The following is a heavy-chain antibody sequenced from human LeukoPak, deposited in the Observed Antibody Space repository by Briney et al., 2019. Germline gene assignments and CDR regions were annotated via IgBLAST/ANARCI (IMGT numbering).Heavy chain of an antibody. V-gene: IGHV3-30*01. D-gene: IGHD3-16*01. CDR2: ISYDGSNK. Sequence: GRSLRLSCAASGFTFSSYAMHWLRQAPGKGLEWVAVISYDGSNKYYADSVKGRFTISRDNSKNTLYLQMNSLRAEDTAVYYCARWGYGLDYWGQGTLVTVSS. J-gene: IGHJ4*02. CDR1: GFTFSSYA. CDR3: ARWGYGLDY.